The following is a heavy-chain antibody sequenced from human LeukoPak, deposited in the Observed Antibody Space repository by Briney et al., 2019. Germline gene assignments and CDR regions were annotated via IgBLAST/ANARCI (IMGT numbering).Heavy chain of an antibody. CDR2: ISSSSSTI. CDR1: GFTFSSYS. J-gene: IGHJ2*01. V-gene: IGHV3-48*04. Sequence: GGSLRLSCAASGFTFSSYSMNWVRQAPGKGLEWVSYISSSSSTIYYADSVKGRFTISRDNAKNSLYLQMNSLRAEDTAVYYCARTDWALATNWYFDLWGRGTLVTVSS. CDR3: ARTDWALATNWYFDL. D-gene: IGHD3-9*01.